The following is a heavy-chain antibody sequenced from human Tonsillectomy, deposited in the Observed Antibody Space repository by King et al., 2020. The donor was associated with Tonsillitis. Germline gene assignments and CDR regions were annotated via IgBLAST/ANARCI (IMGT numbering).Heavy chain of an antibody. J-gene: IGHJ6*02. CDR3: AKDGGGYDIWTGSLGYYYYYCMDV. Sequence: VQLVESGGGVVQPGRSLRLSCAASGFTFSSYGMHWVRQAPGKGLEWVAVISYDGSNKYYVDSVKGRFTISRDNSKNTLYLQMNSLRAEDTAVYYCAKDGGGYDIWTGSLGYYYYYCMDVWGQGTTVTVSS. CDR2: ISYDGSNK. V-gene: IGHV3-30*18. CDR1: GFTFSSYG. D-gene: IGHD3-9*01.